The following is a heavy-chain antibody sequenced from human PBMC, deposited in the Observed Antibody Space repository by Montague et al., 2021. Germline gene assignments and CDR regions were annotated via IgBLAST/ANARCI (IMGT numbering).Heavy chain of an antibody. CDR2: INSDGSST. J-gene: IGHJ4*02. D-gene: IGHD3-22*01. Sequence: SLRLSCAASGFTFSSYWMHWVRQAPGKGLVWVSRINSDGSSTSYADSVKGRFTISRDNAKNTLYLQMNSLSAVDTAVYYCARDGDYYDSGGYYPGYWGQGTLVTVSS. CDR3: ARDGDYYDSGGYYPGY. CDR1: GFTFSSYW. V-gene: IGHV3-74*01.